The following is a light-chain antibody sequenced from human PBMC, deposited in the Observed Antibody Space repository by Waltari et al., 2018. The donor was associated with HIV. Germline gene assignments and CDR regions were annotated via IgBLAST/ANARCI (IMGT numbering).Light chain of an antibody. CDR3: AAWDGSLLGVL. CDR1: NSNIGSNT. V-gene: IGLV1-44*01. Sequence: QSVLTQPPSASGTPGQRVTIACSGSNSNIGSNTVNWYKQVPGTAPKLLIYNNYERPSGVPDRFSGSKSGSSASLAISGLQSGDDGDYYCAAWDGSLLGVLFGGGTKLTVL. J-gene: IGLJ2*01. CDR2: NNY.